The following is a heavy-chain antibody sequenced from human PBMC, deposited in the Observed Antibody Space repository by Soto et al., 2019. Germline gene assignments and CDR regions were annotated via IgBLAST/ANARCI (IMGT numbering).Heavy chain of an antibody. Sequence: QVQLVQSGAEVKKPGASVKVSCKASGYTFTSYYMHWVRQAPGQGLEWMGIINPSGGSTSYAQKLQGRVTMTRDTSKSTVYRELSSLRAEDTAVYYCAREQWLVRAFASWGQGTLATVSS. CDR2: INPSGGST. CDR3: AREQWLVRAFAS. V-gene: IGHV1-46*01. CDR1: GYTFTSYY. J-gene: IGHJ4*02. D-gene: IGHD6-19*01.